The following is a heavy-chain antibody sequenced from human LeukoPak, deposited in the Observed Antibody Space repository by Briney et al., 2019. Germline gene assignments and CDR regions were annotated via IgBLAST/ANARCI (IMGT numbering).Heavy chain of an antibody. J-gene: IGHJ4*02. D-gene: IGHD3-22*01. V-gene: IGHV3-23*01. CDR1: GFTFSSYA. CDR2: ISGSGGST. CDR3: ARGYYDSSGYLGPPGY. Sequence: PGGSLRLSCAASGFTFSSYAMSWVRQAPGKGLEWVSAISGSGGSTYYADSVKGRFTISRDNSKNTLYLQMNSLRAEDTAVYYCARGYYDSSGYLGPPGYWGQGTLVTVSS.